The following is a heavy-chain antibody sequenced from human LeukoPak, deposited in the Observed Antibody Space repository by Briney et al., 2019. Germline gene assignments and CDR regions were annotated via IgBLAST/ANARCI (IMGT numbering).Heavy chain of an antibody. V-gene: IGHV3-7*03. CDR1: GFTFSAYW. CDR2: IKQDGSDK. CDR3: ARKTVVGSYFDY. J-gene: IGHJ4*02. D-gene: IGHD4-23*01. Sequence: GGSLRLSCAASGFTFSAYWMSWVRQPPGKGLGWVANIKQDGSDKYYVDSVKGRFTISRDNAKNSLYLQMNSLRAEDTAVYYCARKTVVGSYFDYWGQGTPVTVSS.